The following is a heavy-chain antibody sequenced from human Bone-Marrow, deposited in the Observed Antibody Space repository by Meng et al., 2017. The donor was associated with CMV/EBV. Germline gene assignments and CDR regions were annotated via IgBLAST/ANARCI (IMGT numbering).Heavy chain of an antibody. J-gene: IGHJ4*02. CDR1: GGSFSGYY. D-gene: IGHD3-10*01. V-gene: IGHV4-34*01. CDR2: INHSGST. CDR3: ARLPRPITMARGASRYFDY. Sequence: SETLSLTCAVYGGSFSGYYWSWIRQPPGKGLEWIGEINHSGSTNYNPSLKSRVTISVDTSKNQFSLKLSSVTAADTAVYYCARLPRPITMARGASRYFDYWGQGTLVTVSS.